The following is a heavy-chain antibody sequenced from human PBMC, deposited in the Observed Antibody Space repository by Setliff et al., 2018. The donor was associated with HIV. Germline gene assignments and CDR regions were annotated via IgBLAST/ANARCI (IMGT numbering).Heavy chain of an antibody. Sequence: SETLSLTCAVYGGSFSAYHWSWIRQTPGKGLEWLGEINHSGSTAYNLALESRVSMSIDTSKNQFSLKLSSVTVADTAVYYCARGRTYFDWLLYGDYWGQGTLVTVSS. D-gene: IGHD3-9*01. CDR1: GGSFSAYH. CDR2: INHSGST. CDR3: ARGRTYFDWLLYGDY. V-gene: IGHV4-34*01. J-gene: IGHJ4*02.